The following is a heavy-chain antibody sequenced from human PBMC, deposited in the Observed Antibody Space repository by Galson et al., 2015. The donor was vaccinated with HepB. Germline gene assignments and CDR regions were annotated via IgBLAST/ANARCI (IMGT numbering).Heavy chain of an antibody. D-gene: IGHD3-10*01. J-gene: IGHJ5*02. Sequence: SLRLSCAGSGFTFGAYSMNWVRQAPGKGLEWISSVSSRSDTIFYADSVRGRFTISRDNAKNSLYLQMNSLRDEDTAVYYCARDMLWFGELRSWGQGTLVTVSS. CDR3: ARDMLWFGELRS. V-gene: IGHV3-48*02. CDR2: VSSRSDTI. CDR1: GFTFGAYS.